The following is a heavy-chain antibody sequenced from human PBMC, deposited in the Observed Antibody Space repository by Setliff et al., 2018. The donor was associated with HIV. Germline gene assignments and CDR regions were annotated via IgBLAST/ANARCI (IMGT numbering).Heavy chain of an antibody. CDR1: GGSINTYY. CDR3: ARGRGTLPGMSGGNWFHP. J-gene: IGHJ5*02. V-gene: IGHV4-4*07. CDR2: FYTSGST. Sequence: ETLSLTCTVSGGSINTYYWSWIRQPAGKGLEWIGRFYTSGSTNYNPSLKSRVTMSVDTSKNQFSLKLSSVTAADTAVYYCARGRGTLPGMSGGNWFHPWGPGTLVTVSS. D-gene: IGHD3-3*01.